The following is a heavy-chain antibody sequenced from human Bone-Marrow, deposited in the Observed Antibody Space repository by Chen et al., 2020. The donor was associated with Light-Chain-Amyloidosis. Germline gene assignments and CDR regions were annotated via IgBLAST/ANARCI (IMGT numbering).Heavy chain of an antibody. Sequence: QLQLPESGPGLVKTSETLSLTCTVSSGSISSDNYYWGWIRQPPGQGLEWIGSIYFRGDTYYRPSLRSRVTISVDTSKNQFSLILNSMTAADTAVYYCVGQRRGIGWLPVYWGQGTLVTVSS. D-gene: IGHD3-9*01. V-gene: IGHV4-39*01. CDR2: IYFRGDT. CDR3: VGQRRGIGWLPVY. CDR1: SGSISSDNYY. J-gene: IGHJ4*02.